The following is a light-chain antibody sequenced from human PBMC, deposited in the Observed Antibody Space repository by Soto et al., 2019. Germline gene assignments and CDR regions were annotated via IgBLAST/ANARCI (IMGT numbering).Light chain of an antibody. CDR3: QQRSNWPPLT. V-gene: IGKV3-11*01. CDR1: QKISSY. CDR2: DAS. J-gene: IGKJ4*01. Sequence: EXVLTQSPGTXSLSPGERATLSCRASQKISSYLAWYQQKPGQAPRLLIYDASNRATGIPARFSGSGSGTDFTLTISSLEPEDFAVYYCQQRSNWPPLTFGGGTKVEIK.